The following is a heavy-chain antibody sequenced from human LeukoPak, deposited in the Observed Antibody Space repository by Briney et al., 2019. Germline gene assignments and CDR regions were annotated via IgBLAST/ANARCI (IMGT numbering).Heavy chain of an antibody. V-gene: IGHV3-23*01. CDR3: AKGLGYCSSTNCSVDY. J-gene: IGHJ4*02. D-gene: IGHD2-2*01. CDR1: GFTFSSSA. Sequence: GGSLRLSCAASGFTFSSSAMSWVRQVPGKGLEWVSGISASGGSTSYADSVRGRFTISRDNSKNTLYVQMNSLRDEDTAVYYCAKGLGYCSSTNCSVDYWGQGTLVTVSS. CDR2: ISASGGST.